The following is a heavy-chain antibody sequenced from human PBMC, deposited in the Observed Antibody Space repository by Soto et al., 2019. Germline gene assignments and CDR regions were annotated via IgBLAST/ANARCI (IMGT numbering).Heavy chain of an antibody. CDR2: IKQDGSEK. J-gene: IGHJ6*02. CDR1: GFTFSSYW. CDR3: ARDGRLAAAGQTYYYYGMDV. V-gene: IGHV3-7*03. D-gene: IGHD6-13*01. Sequence: LRLSCAASGFTFSSYWMSWVRQAPGKGLEWVANIKQDGSEKYYVDSVKGRFTISRDNAKNSLYLQMNSLRAEDTAVYYCARDGRLAAAGQTYYYYGMDVWGQGTTVTVSS.